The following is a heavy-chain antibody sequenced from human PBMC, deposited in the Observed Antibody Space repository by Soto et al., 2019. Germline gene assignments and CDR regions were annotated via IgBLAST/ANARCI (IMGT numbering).Heavy chain of an antibody. D-gene: IGHD3-9*01. V-gene: IGHV4-31*03. CDR3: AREVGYYDILTGYYSDYYYGMDV. Sequence: PSETLSLTCTVSGGSISSGGYYWSWIRQHPGKGLEWIGYIYYSGSTYYNPSLKSRVTISVDTSKNQFSLKLSSVTAADTAVYYCAREVGYYDILTGYYSDYYYGMDVWGQGTTVTVSS. CDR1: GGSISSGGYY. J-gene: IGHJ6*02. CDR2: IYYSGST.